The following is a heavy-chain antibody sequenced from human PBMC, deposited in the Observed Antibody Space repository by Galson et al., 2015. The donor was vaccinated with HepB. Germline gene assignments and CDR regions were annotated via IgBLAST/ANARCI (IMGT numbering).Heavy chain of an antibody. CDR3: ATENTMPNAFDI. CDR1: GYTLTELS. J-gene: IGHJ3*02. CDR2: FDPEDGET. Sequence: SVKVSCKVSGYTLTELSMHWVRQAPGKGLEWMGGFDPEDGETIYAQKFQGRVTMTEDTSTDTAYMELSSLRSEDTAVYYCATENTMPNAFDIWGQGTMVTVSS. D-gene: IGHD2-2*01. V-gene: IGHV1-24*01.